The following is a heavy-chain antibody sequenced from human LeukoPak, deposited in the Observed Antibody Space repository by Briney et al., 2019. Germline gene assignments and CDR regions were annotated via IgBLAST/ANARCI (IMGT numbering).Heavy chain of an antibody. CDR1: GFPFSSYE. V-gene: IGHV3-48*03. CDR2: ISSSGSTV. D-gene: IGHD1-26*01. J-gene: IGHJ3*02. Sequence: GGSLRLSCAASGFPFSSYEMNWVRQAPGKGLEWVSYISSSGSTVYYAASVKGRFTISRDNAKNSPYLQINSLRAEDTAVYYCAREPGATAAFDIWGLGTMVTVSS. CDR3: AREPGATAAFDI.